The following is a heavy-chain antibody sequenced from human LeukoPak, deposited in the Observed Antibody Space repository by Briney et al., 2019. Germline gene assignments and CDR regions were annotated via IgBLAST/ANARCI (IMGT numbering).Heavy chain of an antibody. D-gene: IGHD5-24*01. CDR2: IYSGGST. J-gene: IGHJ4*02. CDR3: ASLRRDGYNNYFDY. CDR1: GFTVSSNY. Sequence: GGSLRLSCAASGFTVSSNYMSWVRQAPGKGLEWVSVIYSGGSTYYADSVKGRFTISRHNSKNTLDLQMNSLRAEDTAVYYCASLRRDGYNNYFDYWGQGTLVTVSS. V-gene: IGHV3-53*04.